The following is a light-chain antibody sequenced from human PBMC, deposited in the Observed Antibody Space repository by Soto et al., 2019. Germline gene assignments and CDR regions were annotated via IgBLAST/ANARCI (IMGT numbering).Light chain of an antibody. CDR2: GAS. V-gene: IGKV3-15*01. J-gene: IGKJ5*01. CDR3: QQYNNWPIT. Sequence: EIAMTQSPDTLSVSPGERATLSCRASQGVRSDLAWYQQKAGQSPRLLIYGASTRAAETPARFSGSGSETEFTLTISSLQSEDFAVYYCQQYNNWPITFGQGTRLEIK. CDR1: QGVRSD.